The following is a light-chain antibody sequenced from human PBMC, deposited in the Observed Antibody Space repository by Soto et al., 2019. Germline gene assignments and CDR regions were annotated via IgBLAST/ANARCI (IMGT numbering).Light chain of an antibody. CDR2: GAS. J-gene: IGKJ1*01. Sequence: EIVLTQSPGTLSLSPGERATLSCRASQSVSSSYLAWYQQKPGQAPRLLIYGASSRATGIPARFSGSGSGTDFTLTISRLEPEDFAVYYCQQYGGSRTFGQGTRVEIK. V-gene: IGKV3-20*01. CDR3: QQYGGSRT. CDR1: QSVSSSY.